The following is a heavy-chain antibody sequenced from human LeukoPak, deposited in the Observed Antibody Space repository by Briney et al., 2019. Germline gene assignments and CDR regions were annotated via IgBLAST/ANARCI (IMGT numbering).Heavy chain of an antibody. CDR3: ARATSSGWYRGNYFDY. V-gene: IGHV1-18*01. CDR2: ISAYNGNT. J-gene: IGHJ4*02. Sequence: ASVKVSCKTSGYTFTSYGISWVRQAPGQGLEWMGWISAYNGNTNYAQKLQGRVTMTTDTSTSTAYMELRSLRSDDTAVYYCARATSSGWYRGNYFDYWGQGTLVTVSS. D-gene: IGHD6-19*01. CDR1: GYTFTSYG.